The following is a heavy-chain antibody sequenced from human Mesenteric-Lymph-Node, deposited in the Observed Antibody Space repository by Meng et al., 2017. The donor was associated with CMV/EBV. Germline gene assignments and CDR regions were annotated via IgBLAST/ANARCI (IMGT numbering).Heavy chain of an antibody. CDR1: GYTFTGYY. CDR2: INPNSGGT. J-gene: IGHJ3*02. D-gene: IGHD3-16*01. V-gene: IGHV1-2*02. Sequence: ASVKVSCKASGYTFTGYYMHWVRQAPGQGLEWVGWINPNSGGTNYAQKFQGRVTMTRDTPISTAYMEVSRLRSDDTAVYYCAREGEIQNDAFDIWGQGTMVTVSS. CDR3: AREGEIQNDAFDI.